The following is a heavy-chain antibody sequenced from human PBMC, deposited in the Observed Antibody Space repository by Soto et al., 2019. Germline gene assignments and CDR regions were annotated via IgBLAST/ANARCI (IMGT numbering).Heavy chain of an antibody. CDR2: ISFDGSNK. CDR3: ARRYKDGRRDCISTSCLFDP. CDR1: GFTFNTYA. Sequence: QVQLVESGGGVVQPGGSLRVSCAASGFTFNTYAMHWVRQAPGKGLEWMAVISFDGSNKHYADSVKGRFTISRDNSKNPLYLQLYSLRPEDTAVYYCARRYKDGRRDCISTSCLFDPWGQGTLVIVSS. J-gene: IGHJ5*02. D-gene: IGHD2-2*01. V-gene: IGHV3-30*14.